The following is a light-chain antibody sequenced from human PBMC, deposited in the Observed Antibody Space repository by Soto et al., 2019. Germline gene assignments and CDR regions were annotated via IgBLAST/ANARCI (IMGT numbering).Light chain of an antibody. V-gene: IGKV3D-20*02. J-gene: IGKJ4*01. Sequence: EIVLTQSPGTLSMSPGERATLSRRASQSLSSSSLAWYQQKPGQAPRLLIYDASDRATGVPARFSGSGSGTDFTLTISSLEPEDFAVYYCQHRSNWPPVITFGGGTKVDIK. CDR3: QHRSNWPPVIT. CDR1: QSLSSSS. CDR2: DAS.